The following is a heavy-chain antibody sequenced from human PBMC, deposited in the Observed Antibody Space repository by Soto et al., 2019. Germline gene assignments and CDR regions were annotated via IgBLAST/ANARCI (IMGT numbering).Heavy chain of an antibody. J-gene: IGHJ4*02. CDR2: ISGSGDST. CDR1: GFTFSSYA. D-gene: IGHD3-16*01. V-gene: IGHV3-23*01. CDR3: AKRAWGTFYFDY. Sequence: EVQLLESGGGLVQPGGSLRLSCAASGFTFSSYAMSWVRQAPGKGLEWVSVISGSGDSTYYADSVKGRFTISRDNSKNTRYLQMNSLRAEDTAVYYCAKRAWGTFYFDYWGQGTLVTVSS.